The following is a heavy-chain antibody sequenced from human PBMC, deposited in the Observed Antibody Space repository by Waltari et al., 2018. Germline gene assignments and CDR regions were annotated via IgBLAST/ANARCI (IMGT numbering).Heavy chain of an antibody. CDR2: IIPILGIA. D-gene: IGHD3-22*01. V-gene: IGHV1-69*04. J-gene: IGHJ3*02. CDR3: ATYYYDSSGYYYAFDI. Sequence: VQLVQSGAEVKKPGSSVKVSCKASGGTFSSYAISWVRQAPGQGLEWMGGIIPILGIANYAQKFQGRVTITADESTSTAYMELSSLRSEDTAVYYCATYYYDSSGYYYAFDIWGQGTMVTVSS. CDR1: GGTFSSYA.